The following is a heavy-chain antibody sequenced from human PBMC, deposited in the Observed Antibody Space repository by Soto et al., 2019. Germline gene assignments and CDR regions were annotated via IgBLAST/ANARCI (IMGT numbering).Heavy chain of an antibody. D-gene: IGHD5-18*01. V-gene: IGHV3-48*04. CDR1: GFTFSSYG. CDR3: ARGPDTAYLPY. J-gene: IGHJ4*02. Sequence: PGGSLSLSCAASGFTFSSYGMDWVRRAPGKGLEWVSYISFSGSIIYYADSVKGRFTISRDNAQNSLHLQMNSLRAEDTAVYYCARGPDTAYLPYWRQGTLVTVSS. CDR2: ISFSGSII.